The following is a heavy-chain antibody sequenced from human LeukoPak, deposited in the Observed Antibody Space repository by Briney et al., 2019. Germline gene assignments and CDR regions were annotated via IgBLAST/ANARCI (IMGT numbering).Heavy chain of an antibody. J-gene: IGHJ4*02. CDR1: GSTFSSYA. V-gene: IGHV3-30*02. CDR3: AKELGVGYYYDRGGYPDHPFDS. Sequence: PGGSLRLSCEASGSTFSSYAMHWVRQTPGKGLEWVAYFRYDGTTSFYADSVKGRFTLSRDISKNMLYLQMHSLRPEDTAVYYCAKELGVGYYYDRGGYPDHPFDSWGQGALVTVSS. D-gene: IGHD3-22*01. CDR2: FRYDGTTS.